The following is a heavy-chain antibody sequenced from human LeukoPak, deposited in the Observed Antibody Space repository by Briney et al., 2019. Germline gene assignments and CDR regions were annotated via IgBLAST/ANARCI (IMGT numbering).Heavy chain of an antibody. CDR3: ARVRIAVVLDVTKDFDY. V-gene: IGHV4-34*01. CDR2: INHSGST. Sequence: KPSETLSLTCAVYGGSFSGYYWSWIRQPPGKGLEWIGEINHSGSTNYNPSLKSRVTISVDTSKNQFSLKLSSVTAADTAVYYCARVRIAVVLDVTKDFDYWGQGALVTVSS. D-gene: IGHD2-15*01. CDR1: GGSFSGYY. J-gene: IGHJ4*02.